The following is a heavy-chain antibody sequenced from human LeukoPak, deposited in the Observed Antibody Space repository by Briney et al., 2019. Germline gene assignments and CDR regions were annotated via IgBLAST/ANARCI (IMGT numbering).Heavy chain of an antibody. CDR3: ARDNIVATLPFDY. D-gene: IGHD5-12*01. CDR2: IIPILGIA. J-gene: IGHJ4*02. V-gene: IGHV1-69*04. CDR1: GYTFTSYD. Sequence: GASVKVSCKASGYTFTSYDINWVRQAPGQGLEWMGRIIPILGIANYAQKFQGRVTITADKSTSTAYMELSSLRSEDTAVYYCARDNIVATLPFDYWGQGTLVTVSS.